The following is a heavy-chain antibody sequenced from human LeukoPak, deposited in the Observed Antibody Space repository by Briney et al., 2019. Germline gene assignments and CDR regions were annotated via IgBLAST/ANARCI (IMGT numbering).Heavy chain of an antibody. D-gene: IGHD2-2*01. J-gene: IGHJ5*02. Sequence: SETLSLTCAVSGYSISSGYYWGWIRQPPGKGLEWIGEINHSGSTNYNPSLKSRVTISVDTSKNQFSLKLSSVTAADTAVYYCARLVYQLLTNWFDPWGQGTLVTVSS. CDR1: GYSISSGYY. V-gene: IGHV4-38-2*01. CDR3: ARLVYQLLTNWFDP. CDR2: INHSGST.